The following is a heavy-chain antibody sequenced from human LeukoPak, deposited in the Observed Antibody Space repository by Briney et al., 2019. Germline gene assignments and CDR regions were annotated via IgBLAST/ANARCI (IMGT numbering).Heavy chain of an antibody. Sequence: GESLKISCTGSGYSFTSYWIAWVRQMPGKGLEWMGIIYPGDSDTRYSPSFQGQVTISADKSIGTAYLQWNNLKASDTAMYYCAGQDIVVVATATRAFDIWGQGTMVTVSS. V-gene: IGHV5-51*01. CDR3: AGQDIVVVATATRAFDI. J-gene: IGHJ3*02. CDR1: GYSFTSYW. D-gene: IGHD2-15*01. CDR2: IYPGDSDT.